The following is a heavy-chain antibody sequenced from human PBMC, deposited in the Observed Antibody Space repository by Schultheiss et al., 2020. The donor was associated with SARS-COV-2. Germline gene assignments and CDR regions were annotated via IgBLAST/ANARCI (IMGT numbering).Heavy chain of an antibody. CDR2: TSGGGETT. D-gene: IGHD2-15*01. CDR1: GFTVSSNY. Sequence: GGSLRLSCAASGFTVSSNYVSWVRQAPGKGLEWVSSTSGGGETTYYADSVKDRFTLSRDNSKNTLSLQMNSLRAEDTAVYYCTREDGYCSGGRCYYYGMDVWGQGTTVTVSS. J-gene: IGHJ6*02. V-gene: IGHV3-53*01. CDR3: TREDGYCSGGRCYYYGMDV.